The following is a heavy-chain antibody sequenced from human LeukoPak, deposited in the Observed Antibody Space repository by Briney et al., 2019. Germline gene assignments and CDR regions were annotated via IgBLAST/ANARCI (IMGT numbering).Heavy chain of an antibody. V-gene: IGHV4-30-2*01. CDR2: IYHSGST. D-gene: IGHD2-15*01. J-gene: IGHJ4*02. CDR3: AREISRYYFDY. CDR1: GGSISSGGYY. Sequence: SQTLSLTCTVSGGSISSGGYYWSWIRQPPGKGLEWIGYIYHSGSTYYNPSLKSRVTISVDRSKNQFSLKLSSVTAADTAVYYCAREISRYYFDYWGQGTLVTVSS.